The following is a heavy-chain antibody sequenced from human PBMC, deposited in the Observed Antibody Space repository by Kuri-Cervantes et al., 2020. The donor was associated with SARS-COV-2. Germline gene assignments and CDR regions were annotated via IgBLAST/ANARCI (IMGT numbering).Heavy chain of an antibody. V-gene: IGHV4-34*01. Sequence: SQTLSLTCPVYGGSFSGYYWSWIRQPPGKGLEWIGEINHSGSTNYNPSLKSRVTISVDTSKNQFSLKLSSVTAADTAVYYCVGFYYYDSSGFVANYYYMDVWGKGTTVTVSS. D-gene: IGHD3-22*01. J-gene: IGHJ6*03. CDR3: VGFYYYDSSGFVANYYYMDV. CDR2: INHSGST. CDR1: GGSFSGYY.